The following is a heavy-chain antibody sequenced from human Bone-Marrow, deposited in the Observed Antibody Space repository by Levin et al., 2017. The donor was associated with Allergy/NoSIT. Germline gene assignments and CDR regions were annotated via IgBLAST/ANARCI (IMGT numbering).Heavy chain of an antibody. D-gene: IGHD6-13*01. CDR1: GYTFTSYD. CDR2: MNPNSGNT. V-gene: IGHV1-8*01. J-gene: IGHJ4*02. Sequence: GESLKISCKASGYTFTSYDINWVRQATGQGLEWMGWMNPNSGNTGYAQKFQGRVTMTRNTSISTAYMELSSLRSEDTAVYYCARDLTGYSSSCDYWGQGTLVTVSS. CDR3: ARDLTGYSSSCDY.